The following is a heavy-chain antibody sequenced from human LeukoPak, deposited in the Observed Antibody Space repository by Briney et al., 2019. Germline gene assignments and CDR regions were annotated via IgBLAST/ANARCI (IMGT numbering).Heavy chain of an antibody. CDR1: GGSFSGYY. Sequence: SETLSLTCAVYGGSFSGYYWSWIRQPPGKGLEWIGEINHSGSTNYNPSLKSRVTISVDTSKSQFSLKLSSVTAADTAVYYCARAGRVVPAASWFDPWGQGTLVTVSS. CDR2: INHSGST. J-gene: IGHJ5*02. CDR3: ARAGRVVPAASWFDP. D-gene: IGHD2-2*01. V-gene: IGHV4-34*01.